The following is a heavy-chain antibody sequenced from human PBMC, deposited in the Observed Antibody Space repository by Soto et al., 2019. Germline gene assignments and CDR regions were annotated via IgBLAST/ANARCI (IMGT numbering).Heavy chain of an antibody. CDR1: GFTFTSYS. CDR2: IKSKTDGGTT. CDR3: TTGLLRSGGAFDI. D-gene: IGHD4-17*01. J-gene: IGHJ3*02. V-gene: IGHV3-15*07. Sequence: PGGSLRLSCAASGFTFTSYSMNWVRQAPGKGLEWVGRIKSKTDGGTTDYAAPVKGRFTISRDDSKNTLYLQMNSLKTEDTAVYYCTTGLLRSGGAFDIWGQGTMVTVSS.